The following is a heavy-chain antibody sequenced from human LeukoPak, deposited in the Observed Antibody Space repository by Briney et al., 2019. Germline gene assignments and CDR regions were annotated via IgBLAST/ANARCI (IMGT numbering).Heavy chain of an antibody. D-gene: IGHD3-3*01. Sequence: SQTLSLTCAISGDSVSSNSAAWNWIRQSPSRGLEWLGRTYYRSKWYNDYAVSVKSRITINPDTSKNQFSLQLNSVTPEDTAVYYCARDRSSYDFWSGYRRAGAFDIWGQGTMVTVSS. J-gene: IGHJ3*02. CDR1: GDSVSSNSAA. CDR2: TYYRSKWYN. V-gene: IGHV6-1*01. CDR3: ARDRSSYDFWSGYRRAGAFDI.